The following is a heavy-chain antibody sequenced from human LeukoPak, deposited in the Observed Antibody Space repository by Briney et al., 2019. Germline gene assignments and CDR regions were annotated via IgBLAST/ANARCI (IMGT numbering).Heavy chain of an antibody. CDR2: IHHSGST. J-gene: IGHJ5*02. D-gene: IGHD2-15*01. Sequence: SETLSLTCAVYAGSFSDYYWSWIRQPPGKGLQWIGEIHHSGSTTFNASLKSRVTISLDTSKNQFSLKLSSVTAADTAVYYCARRDGRHCSGGTCRFTPWFDPWGQGTLVTVSS. CDR1: AGSFSDYY. CDR3: ARRDGRHCSGGTCRFTPWFDP. V-gene: IGHV4-34*01.